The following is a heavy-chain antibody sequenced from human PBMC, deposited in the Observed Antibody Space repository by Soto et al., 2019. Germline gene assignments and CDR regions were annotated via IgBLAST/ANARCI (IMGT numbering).Heavy chain of an antibody. D-gene: IGHD3-16*01. CDR2: IRGTTYGGTA. CDR3: SGHGGLSAP. CDR1: GFTFPDHA. Sequence: GGALRLSCSTSGFTFPDHAVSWFRQAPGKGPEWVGLIRGTTYGGTAEYAASVRGRFIVSREDSKRIAYLQMNSLKTEDTAVYYCSGHGGLSAPWGPGTLVTVSS. V-gene: IGHV3-49*03. J-gene: IGHJ4*02.